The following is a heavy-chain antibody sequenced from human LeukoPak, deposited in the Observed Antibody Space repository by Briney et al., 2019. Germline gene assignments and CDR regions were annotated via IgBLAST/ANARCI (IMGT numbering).Heavy chain of an antibody. D-gene: IGHD1-26*01. Sequence: GRSLRLSCAASGFTFDDYAMHWVRQAPGKGLKWVSGISWNSGSIGYADSVKGRLTISRDNAKNSLYLQMNSLRAEDTALYYCAKDRQWELLNGMDVWGQGTTVTVSS. CDR3: AKDRQWELLNGMDV. CDR2: ISWNSGSI. CDR1: GFTFDDYA. J-gene: IGHJ6*02. V-gene: IGHV3-9*01.